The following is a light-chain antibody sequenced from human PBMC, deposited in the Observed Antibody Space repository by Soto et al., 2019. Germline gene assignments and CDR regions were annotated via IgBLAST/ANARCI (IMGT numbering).Light chain of an antibody. Sequence: DIQMSQSPSTLSVSPGERATLSCRASQSVRNNLAWYQQRPGQAPRLLMYAASNRPCGIPARFTGSGSGTDFTLAITSLQSEDFAVYYCLQYYSFMYTFGQGTKVEI. CDR1: QSVRNN. CDR3: LQYYSFMYT. V-gene: IGKV3-15*01. CDR2: AAS. J-gene: IGKJ2*01.